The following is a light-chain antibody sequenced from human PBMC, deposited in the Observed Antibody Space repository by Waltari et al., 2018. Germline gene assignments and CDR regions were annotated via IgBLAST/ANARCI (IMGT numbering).Light chain of an antibody. Sequence: VLTQSPGPLSLSPGERATLSCRASHSRGRNFLAWVQQKPGQAPRLLLFGSSNRAPAIPDRFSGGGSGTDFTLTINRLDPEDFAVYYCHQYDDSPFTFGQGTKLEI. CDR3: HQYDDSPFT. CDR2: GSS. J-gene: IGKJ2*01. CDR1: HSRGRNF. V-gene: IGKV3-20*01.